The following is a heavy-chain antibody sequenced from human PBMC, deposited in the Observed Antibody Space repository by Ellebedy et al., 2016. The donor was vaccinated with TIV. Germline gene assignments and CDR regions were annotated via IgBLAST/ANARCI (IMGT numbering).Heavy chain of an antibody. V-gene: IGHV3-33*01. Sequence: SLKISCAASGFSFSSYGMHWVRQSPGKGLEWMAFIWYDGTDESYAESVEGRFSISRDNSKNTLYLHMKSLRAEDTAIYYCARDSRGRWTPFDHWGQGTVVAVSS. CDR3: ARDSRGRWTPFDH. J-gene: IGHJ4*02. CDR2: IWYDGTDE. D-gene: IGHD4-23*01. CDR1: GFSFSSYG.